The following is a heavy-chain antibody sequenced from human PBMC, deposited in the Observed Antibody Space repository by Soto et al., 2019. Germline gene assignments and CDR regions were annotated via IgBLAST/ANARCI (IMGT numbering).Heavy chain of an antibody. CDR2: IIPSFGTA. CDR1: GGTFNTYI. CDR3: ATVETPGGGPPASPTPQAFVV. V-gene: IGHV1-69*01. Sequence: QVQLVQSGAEVKKPGSSVKVSCKASGGTFNTYIITWVRQAPGQGLEWMGGIIPSFGTANYAPKFRGRVTITADDSTTTVYMEVSSLRSEDTAVYFCATVETPGGGPPASPTPQAFVVWDQGTEVTVSS. D-gene: IGHD2-21*02. J-gene: IGHJ3*01.